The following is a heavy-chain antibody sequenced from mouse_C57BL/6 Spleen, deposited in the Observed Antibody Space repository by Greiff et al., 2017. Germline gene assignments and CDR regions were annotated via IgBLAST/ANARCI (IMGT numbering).Heavy chain of an antibody. V-gene: IGHV7-3*01. CDR3: ARFNNWYCDV. J-gene: IGHJ1*03. CDR2: IRNKANGYTT. Sequence: EVQLVESGGGLVQPGGSLSLSCAASGFTFTDYYMSWVRQPPGKALEWLGFIRNKANGYTTEYSASVKGRFTISRDNSQSILYLQMNALRAEDSATYYCARFNNWYCDVWGTGTTVTVSS. CDR1: GFTFTDYY.